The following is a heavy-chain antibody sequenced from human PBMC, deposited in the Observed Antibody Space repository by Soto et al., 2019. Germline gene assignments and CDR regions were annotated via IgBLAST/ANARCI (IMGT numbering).Heavy chain of an antibody. J-gene: IGHJ6*02. CDR1: GFTFSKAW. D-gene: IGHD5-12*01. CDR3: TTDARGSRGYDPPYSMDV. V-gene: IGHV3-15*01. CDR2: IKNKADGETT. Sequence: EQLVESGGGLVKPGGSLRLSCEGSGFTFSKAWMSWVRQAPGKGLEWVGRIKNKADGETTDYAAPVKGRYTISRDDSKNMVYLQMNSLKNEDTAIYYCTTDARGSRGYDPPYSMDVWGQGTTVTVSS.